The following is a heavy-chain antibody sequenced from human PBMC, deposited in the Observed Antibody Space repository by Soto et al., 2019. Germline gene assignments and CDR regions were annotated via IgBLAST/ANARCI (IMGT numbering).Heavy chain of an antibody. V-gene: IGHV1-69*01. CDR1: GGTFSSYA. CDR3: ARLDPPRRYEYNWFDP. D-gene: IGHD3-16*02. CDR2: IIPIFGTA. Sequence: QVQLVQSGAEVKKPGSSVKVSCEASGGTFSSYAISWVRQAPGQGLEWMGGIIPIFGTANYAQKFQGRVTITADESTSTAYMELSSLRSEDTAVYYCARLDPPRRYEYNWFDPWGQGTLVTVSS. J-gene: IGHJ5*02.